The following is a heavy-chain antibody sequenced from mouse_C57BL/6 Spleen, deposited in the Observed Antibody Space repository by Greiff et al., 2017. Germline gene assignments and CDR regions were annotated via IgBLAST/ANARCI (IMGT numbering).Heavy chain of an antibody. J-gene: IGHJ4*01. CDR1: GYTFTSYW. Sequence: QVQLQQPGAELVKPGASVKMSCKASGYTFTSYWITWVKQRPGQGLEWIGDIYPGSGSTNYNEKFKSKATLTVDTSSSTAYMQLSSLTSEDSAVYYCARSEGGSSYNYAMDYWGQGTSVTVSS. CDR2: IYPGSGST. CDR3: ARSEGGSSYNYAMDY. D-gene: IGHD1-1*01. V-gene: IGHV1-55*01.